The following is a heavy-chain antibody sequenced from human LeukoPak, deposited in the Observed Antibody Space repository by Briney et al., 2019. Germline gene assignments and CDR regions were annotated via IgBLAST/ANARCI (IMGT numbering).Heavy chain of an antibody. Sequence: SETLSLTCAVYGGSFSGYYWSWIRQPPGKGLEWIGEINHSGSTNYNPSLKSRVTISVDTSKNQFSLKLSSVTAADTAVYYCARGNSYGSGSYYKGNWFDPWGQGTLVTVSS. D-gene: IGHD3-10*01. V-gene: IGHV4-34*01. CDR3: ARGNSYGSGSYYKGNWFDP. CDR2: INHSGST. J-gene: IGHJ5*02. CDR1: GGSFSGYY.